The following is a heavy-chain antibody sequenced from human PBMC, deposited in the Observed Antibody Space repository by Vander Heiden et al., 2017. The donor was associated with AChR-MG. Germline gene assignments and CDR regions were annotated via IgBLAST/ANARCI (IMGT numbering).Heavy chain of an antibody. CDR3: ARAAWAYFYYYYMDV. V-gene: IGHV1-69*01. Sequence: QVQLVQSGAEVKKPGSSVKVSCKASGGTFRTYGMCGGRQAPGQGPEWMGGIIPILGTAKYEQKFQGRVTITADESTNTVYMELSSLRSEDTAVYYCARAAWAYFYYYYMDVWGKGTTVTVS. CDR1: GGTFRTYG. J-gene: IGHJ6*03. CDR2: IIPILGTA.